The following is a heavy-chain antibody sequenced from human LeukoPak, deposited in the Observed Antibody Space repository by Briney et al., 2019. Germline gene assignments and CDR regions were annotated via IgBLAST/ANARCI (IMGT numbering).Heavy chain of an antibody. V-gene: IGHV4-34*01. Sequence: PSETLSLTCAVYGGSFSGYYWSWIRQPPGKGLEWIGEINHSGSTNYNPSLKSRVTISVDTSKNQFSLKLSSVTAADTAVYYCARETFGGVISNWGQGTLVTVSS. D-gene: IGHD3-16*02. J-gene: IGHJ4*02. CDR1: GGSFSGYY. CDR2: INHSGST. CDR3: ARETFGGVISN.